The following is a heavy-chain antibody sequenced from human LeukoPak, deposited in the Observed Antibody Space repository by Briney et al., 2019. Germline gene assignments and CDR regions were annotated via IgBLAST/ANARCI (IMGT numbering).Heavy chain of an antibody. Sequence: PSQTLSLTCTVSGGSISSGSYYWSWIRQPAGKGLEWIGRIYTSGSTNYNPSLKSRVTISVDTSKNQFSLKLSSVTAADTAVYYCARVGEYYDILTGYRDAFDIWGQGTMVTVSS. D-gene: IGHD3-9*01. CDR2: IYTSGST. CDR3: ARVGEYYDILTGYRDAFDI. V-gene: IGHV4-61*02. CDR1: GGSISSGSYY. J-gene: IGHJ3*02.